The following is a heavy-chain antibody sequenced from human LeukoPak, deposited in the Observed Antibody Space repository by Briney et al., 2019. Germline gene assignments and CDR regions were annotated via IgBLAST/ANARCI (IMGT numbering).Heavy chain of an antibody. CDR1: GFSFSCYG. CDR3: GKGRERDYNCLDS. Sequence: GGSLRLSCAASGFSFSCYGMHWVRQAPGKGLEWVAFIRHDGTEYHRDSVKGRFTISRDNSKSTLFLQMNSLGAEDTAVYYCGKGRERDYNCLDSWGQGTLVTVSS. V-gene: IGHV3-30*02. J-gene: IGHJ4*02. D-gene: IGHD5-24*01. CDR2: IRHDGTE.